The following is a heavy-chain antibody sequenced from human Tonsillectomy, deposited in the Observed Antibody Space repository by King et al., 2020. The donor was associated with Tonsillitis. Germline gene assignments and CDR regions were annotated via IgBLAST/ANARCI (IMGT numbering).Heavy chain of an antibody. CDR1: GFTFSNYG. D-gene: IGHD4-23*01. V-gene: IGHV3-33*01. CDR3: AREDYGGRNWYFDL. Sequence: HVQLVESGGGVVQPGRSLRLSCEASGFTFSNYGMHWVRQPPGKGLEWVAVIWYDGSNKYYSDSLKGRFTISRDNSKNTLDLQMNSLRAEDTAVYYCAREDYGGRNWYFDLWGRGTLVTVSS. J-gene: IGHJ2*01. CDR2: IWYDGSNK.